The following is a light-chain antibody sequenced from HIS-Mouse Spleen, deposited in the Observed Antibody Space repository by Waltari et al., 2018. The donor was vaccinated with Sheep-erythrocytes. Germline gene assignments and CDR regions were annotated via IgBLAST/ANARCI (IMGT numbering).Light chain of an antibody. CDR2: DVS. CDR3: CSYAGSYNHV. J-gene: IGLJ1*01. V-gene: IGLV2-11*01. Sequence: QSALTQPRPVSGSPGQSVTISCTGTSSDGGGYNYVSCYQQHPGKAPKLMIYDVSKRPSGVPDRFSGSKSGNTASLTISGLQAEDEADYYCCSYAGSYNHVFGTGTKVTVL. CDR1: SSDGGGYNY.